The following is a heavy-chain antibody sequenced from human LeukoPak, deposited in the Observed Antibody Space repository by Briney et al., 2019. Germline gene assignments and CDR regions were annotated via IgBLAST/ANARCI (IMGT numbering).Heavy chain of an antibody. V-gene: IGHV4-61*02. CDR3: AREGGYAATFDY. Sequence: SETLSLTCTVSGGSISSGSYYWSRIRQPAGKGLEWIGRIYTSGSTNYNPSLKSRVAISVDTSKNQFSLKLSSVTAADTAVYYCAREGGYAATFDYWGQGTLVTVSS. J-gene: IGHJ4*02. D-gene: IGHD5-12*01. CDR1: GGSISSGSYY. CDR2: IYTSGST.